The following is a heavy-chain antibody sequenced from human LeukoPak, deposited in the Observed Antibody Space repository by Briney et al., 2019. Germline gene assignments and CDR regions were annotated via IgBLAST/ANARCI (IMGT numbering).Heavy chain of an antibody. CDR3: ARASRDYGDCGGDAFDI. CDR1: GYTFASYD. V-gene: IGHV1-8*03. D-gene: IGHD4-17*01. Sequence: GASVKVSCKASGYTFASYDINWVRQATGQGLEWMGWMNPNSGNTGYAQKFQGRVTITRNTSISTACMELSSLRSEDTAVYYCARASRDYGDCGGDAFDIWGQGTMVTVSS. CDR2: MNPNSGNT. J-gene: IGHJ3*02.